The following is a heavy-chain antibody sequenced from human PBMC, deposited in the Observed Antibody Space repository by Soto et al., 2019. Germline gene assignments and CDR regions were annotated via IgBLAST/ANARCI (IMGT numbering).Heavy chain of an antibody. J-gene: IGHJ6*02. V-gene: IGHV1-18*01. CDR3: AATGGNYSGLDV. D-gene: IGHD2-8*02. Sequence: QVRLVQSGSEVKKLGASVKVSCKSSDNTFTHYGINWVRQAPGQGLEWMGWISGYNGNTKYAQKFQDRVTMTADTSTRTAFMEVRSLTSDDSGVYFCAATGGNYSGLDVWGQGTTVTVSS. CDR2: ISGYNGNT. CDR1: DNTFTHYG.